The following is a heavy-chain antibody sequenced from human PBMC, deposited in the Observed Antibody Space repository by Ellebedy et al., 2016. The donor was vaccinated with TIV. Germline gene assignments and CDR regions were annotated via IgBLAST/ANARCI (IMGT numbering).Heavy chain of an antibody. CDR1: GFTFRSYG. V-gene: IGHV3-30*02. Sequence: GESLKISCAASGFTFRSYGMHWVRQAPGKGLEWVAFIHYDGSEKYYADSVKGRFTISRDNSDNTLYLQMNSLGDDDTAVYYCAKSRDRAIRGVADCWGQGTLVTVSS. CDR2: IHYDGSEK. J-gene: IGHJ4*02. CDR3: AKSRDRAIRGVADC. D-gene: IGHD3-10*01.